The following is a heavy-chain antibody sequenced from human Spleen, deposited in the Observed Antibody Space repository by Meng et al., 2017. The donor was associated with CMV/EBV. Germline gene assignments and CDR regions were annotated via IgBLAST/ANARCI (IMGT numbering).Heavy chain of an antibody. CDR3: ARGNWGGDDY. Sequence: SETLSLTCAVSGGSVSSCSYYWGWIRQPPGKGLEWIGSIYYSGSTNYNPSLKSRFTISVDTSQNQFALKMSSVTAADTAVYYCARGNWGGDDYWGQGTLGTVSS. CDR1: GGSVSSCSYY. D-gene: IGHD2-21*01. V-gene: IGHV4-39*06. CDR2: IYYSGST. J-gene: IGHJ4*02.